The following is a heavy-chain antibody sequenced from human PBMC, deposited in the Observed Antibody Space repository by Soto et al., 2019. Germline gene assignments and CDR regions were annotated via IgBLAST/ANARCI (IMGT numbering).Heavy chain of an antibody. Sequence: SETLSLTCTVSGGSISSGGYYWSWIRQHPGKGLEWIGYIYYSGSTYYNPSLKSRVTISVDTSKNQFSLKLSSVTAADTAVYYCARYDYESSDAFDIWGQGTMVTVSS. D-gene: IGHD3-16*01. CDR3: ARYDYESSDAFDI. CDR2: IYYSGST. V-gene: IGHV4-31*03. CDR1: GGSISSGGYY. J-gene: IGHJ3*02.